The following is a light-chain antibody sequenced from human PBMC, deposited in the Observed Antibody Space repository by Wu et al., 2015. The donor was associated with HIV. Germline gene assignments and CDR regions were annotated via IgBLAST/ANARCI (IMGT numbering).Light chain of an antibody. J-gene: IGKJ4*01. V-gene: IGKV1-39*01. CDR1: QSISSY. CDR2: AAS. CDR3: QQSYSTLLT. Sequence: DIQMTQSPSSLSASVGDRVTITCRASQSISSYLNWYQQKPGKAPKLLIYAASSLQSGVPSRFSGSGSGTDFTLTISSLQPEDFATYYCQQSYSTLLTFGEGPRWGSN.